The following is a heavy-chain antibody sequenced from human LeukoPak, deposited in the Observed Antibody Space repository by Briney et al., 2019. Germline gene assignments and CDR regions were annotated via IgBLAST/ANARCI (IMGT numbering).Heavy chain of an antibody. J-gene: IGHJ4*02. Sequence: SETLSLTCSVSGGFNTHYYWSWIRQPPGKGLEWIWYFYHSGSTNYNPSLKSRVTISVDTSKNHFSLKLSCVTAADTAVYYCARGQWLPVFDFWGQGTLVTVSS. CDR2: FYHSGST. D-gene: IGHD3-22*01. CDR1: GGFNTHYY. V-gene: IGHV4-59*01. CDR3: ARGQWLPVFDF.